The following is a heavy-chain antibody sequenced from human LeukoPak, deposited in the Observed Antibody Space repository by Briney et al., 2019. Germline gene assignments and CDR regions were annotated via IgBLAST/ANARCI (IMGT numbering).Heavy chain of an antibody. CDR3: ARYVVTRGYSFDY. V-gene: IGHV4-39*01. CDR2: IYYSGTT. CDR1: GGSISSSSYY. J-gene: IGHJ4*02. D-gene: IGHD4-23*01. Sequence: SETLSLTCTVSGGSISSSSYYWGWVRLPPGKGPEWIGTIYYSGTTYYNPSLKSRVTVSVDTSKNQFSLRLSSVTAADTAVYFCARYVVTRGYSFDYWGQGTLVTVSS.